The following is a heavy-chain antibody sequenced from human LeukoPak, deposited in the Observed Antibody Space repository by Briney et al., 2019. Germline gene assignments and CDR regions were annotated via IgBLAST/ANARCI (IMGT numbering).Heavy chain of an antibody. Sequence: ASVKLSCKASGGTFSSYAISWVRQAPGQGLEWMGRIIPILGIANYAQKFQGRVTITADKSTSTAYMELSSLRSEDTAVYYCARDPSVTTLRNPRLDYWGQGTLVTVSS. CDR1: GGTFSSYA. V-gene: IGHV1-69*04. CDR3: ARDPSVTTLRNPRLDY. D-gene: IGHD4-17*01. CDR2: IIPILGIA. J-gene: IGHJ4*02.